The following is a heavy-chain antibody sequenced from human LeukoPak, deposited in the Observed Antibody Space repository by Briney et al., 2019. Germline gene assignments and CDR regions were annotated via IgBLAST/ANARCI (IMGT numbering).Heavy chain of an antibody. CDR1: GFTFSGYD. Sequence: GGSLRLSCAASGFTFSGYDMNWVRQAPGKGLEWVSSISGSSSYIYYADSMKGRFTISRDNAKNSLYLQMNSLRAEDTAVYYCARDIAAAGNDYWGQGTLVTVSS. CDR2: ISGSSSYI. CDR3: ARDIAAAGNDY. D-gene: IGHD6-13*01. V-gene: IGHV3-21*01. J-gene: IGHJ4*02.